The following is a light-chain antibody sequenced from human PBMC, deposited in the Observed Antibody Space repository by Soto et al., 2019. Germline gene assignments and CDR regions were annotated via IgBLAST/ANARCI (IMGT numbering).Light chain of an antibody. CDR1: QSVSPY. J-gene: IGKJ1*01. Sequence: EIVLTQSPATLSLSPGERATLSCRASQSVSPYLAWYQQKPGQAPRLLIYDASNRATGIPARFSGSGSGTDFTLTISSLEPEDFAVYYCQQRSNWPRWTFGKGTKVEIK. V-gene: IGKV3-11*01. CDR3: QQRSNWPRWT. CDR2: DAS.